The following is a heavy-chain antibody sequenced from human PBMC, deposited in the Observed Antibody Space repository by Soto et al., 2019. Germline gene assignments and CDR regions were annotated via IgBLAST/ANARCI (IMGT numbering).Heavy chain of an antibody. Sequence: QLQLQESGPGLVKPSETLSLTCTVSGGSISSRSHYWGWIRQSPGKHLEWIGSSYYRGSTHYNPSLKTLVTLYVDTSKNQVSLKVYSVTAADTAVYYCATADGFGVVTPFFEYWGQGILVTVSS. V-gene: IGHV4-39*01. CDR3: ATADGFGVVTPFFEY. CDR1: GGSISSRSHY. J-gene: IGHJ4*02. CDR2: SYYRGST. D-gene: IGHD3-3*01.